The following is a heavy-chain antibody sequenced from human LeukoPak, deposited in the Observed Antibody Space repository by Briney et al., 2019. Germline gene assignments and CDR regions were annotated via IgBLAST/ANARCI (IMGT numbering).Heavy chain of an antibody. D-gene: IGHD2-15*01. CDR3: AGGAGWLADY. CDR2: IKQDGSEE. Sequence: PGGSLRLSCAASGFTFSPYWMNWFRQAPGKGLEWVAIIKQDGSEELYDGSVEGRFTISRDGGKNSLYLQMNSLRAEDMAVYYCAGGAGWLADYWGQGTLVTVSS. J-gene: IGHJ4*02. CDR1: GFTFSPYW. V-gene: IGHV3-7*01.